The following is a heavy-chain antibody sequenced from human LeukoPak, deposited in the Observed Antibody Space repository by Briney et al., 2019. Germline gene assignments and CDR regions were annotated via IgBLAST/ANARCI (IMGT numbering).Heavy chain of an antibody. CDR1: GFTFSAYS. CDR3: ARTAAGHFDD. D-gene: IGHD6-13*01. CDR2: IGSSSSTI. Sequence: GGSLRLSCAASGFTFSAYSMHWVRQAPGKGLEWLSYIGSSSSTIYYADSVKGRFTISRDNAKNSLYLLMNSLRAEDTAAYYCARTAAGHFDDWGQGTLVTVSS. J-gene: IGHJ4*02. V-gene: IGHV3-48*04.